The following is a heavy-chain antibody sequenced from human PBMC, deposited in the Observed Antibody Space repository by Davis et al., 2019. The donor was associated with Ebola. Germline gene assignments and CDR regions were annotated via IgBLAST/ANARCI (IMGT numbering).Heavy chain of an antibody. CDR3: ARHAAYCDPATCFSFDD. V-gene: IGHV4-39*01. CDR2: FRHGGRT. D-gene: IGHD2-21*01. J-gene: IGHJ4*02. Sequence: SETLSLTCTVSGVSISVGRFHWGWVRQPPGKGLEWIGSFRHGGRTYCHSSLESRLTVSADTSSNQLSLKLSSVTAADTALYFCARHAAYCDPATCFSFDDWGQGTLVTVSS. CDR1: GVSISVGRFH.